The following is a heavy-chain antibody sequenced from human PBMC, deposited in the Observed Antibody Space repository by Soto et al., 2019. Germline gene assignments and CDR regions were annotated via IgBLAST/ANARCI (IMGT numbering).Heavy chain of an antibody. D-gene: IGHD6-13*01. CDR1: GGSISSSSYY. V-gene: IGHV4-39*01. J-gene: IGHJ6*03. CDR3: ASGSSRFYYYYYYMDV. CDR2: IYYSGST. Sequence: SETLSLTCTVSGGSISSSSYYWGWIRQPPGKGLEWIGSIYYSGSTYYNPSLKSRVTISVDTSKNQFSLKLSSVTAADTAVYYCASGSSRFYYYYYYMDVWGKGTTVTVSS.